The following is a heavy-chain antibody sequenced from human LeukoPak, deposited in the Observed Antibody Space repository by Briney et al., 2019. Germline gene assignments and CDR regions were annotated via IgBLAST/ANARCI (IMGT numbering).Heavy chain of an antibody. V-gene: IGHV1-58*01. J-gene: IGHJ4*02. CDR2: IVVGSGNT. CDR1: GFTFTSSA. CDR3: AADVRRPYYFDY. Sequence: SVKVSCKASGFTFTSSAVQWVRQARGQRLEGIGWIVVGSGNTNYAQKFQERVTITRDMSTSTAYMELSSLRSEDTAVYYCAADVRRPYYFDYWGQGTLVTVSS.